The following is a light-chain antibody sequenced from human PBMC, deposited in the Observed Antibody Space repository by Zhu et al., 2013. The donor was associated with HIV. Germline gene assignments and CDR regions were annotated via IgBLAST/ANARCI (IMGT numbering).Light chain of an antibody. J-gene: IGKJ3*01. CDR1: QSVSTN. Sequence: EIVLTQSPTTVSLSPGESATLSCRASQSVSTNLAWYQQKPGQAPRLLIHDAISRVTGIPARFGGSGSGTDFTLTISRLEPEDFAVYYCQQYGSSQGTFGPGTKVDIK. CDR2: DAI. CDR3: QQYGSSQGT. V-gene: IGKV3-20*01.